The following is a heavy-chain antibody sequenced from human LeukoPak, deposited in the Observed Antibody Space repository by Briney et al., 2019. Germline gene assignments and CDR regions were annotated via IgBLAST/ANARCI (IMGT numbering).Heavy chain of an antibody. CDR3: ARAPAPYCSGGSCYAQYFNWFDP. CDR2: INPSGGST. D-gene: IGHD2-15*01. Sequence: ASVKVSCKASGYTFTSYGISWVRQAPGQGLEWMGIINPSGGSTSYAQKFQGRVTMTRDMSTSTVYMELSSLRSEDTAVYYCARAPAPYCSGGSCYAQYFNWFDPWGQGTLVTVSS. V-gene: IGHV1-46*01. J-gene: IGHJ5*02. CDR1: GYTFTSYG.